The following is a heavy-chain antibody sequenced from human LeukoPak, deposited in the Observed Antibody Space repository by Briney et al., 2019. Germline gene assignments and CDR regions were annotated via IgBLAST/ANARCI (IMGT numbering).Heavy chain of an antibody. V-gene: IGHV3-30*18. J-gene: IGHJ5*02. D-gene: IGHD6-13*01. CDR3: AKGSRIAAAAPRNWFDP. CDR1: GFTFSSYG. CDR2: ISYDGSNK. Sequence: PGRSLRLSCAASGFTFSSYGMHWVRQAPGKGLEWVAVISYDGSNKYYADSVKGRFTISRDNSKNTLYLQMNSLRAEDTAVYYCAKGSRIAAAAPRNWFDPWGQGTLVTVSS.